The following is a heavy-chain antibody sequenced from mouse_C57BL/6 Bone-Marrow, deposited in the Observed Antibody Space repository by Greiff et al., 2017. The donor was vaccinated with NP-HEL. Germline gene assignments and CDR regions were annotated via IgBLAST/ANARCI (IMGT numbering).Heavy chain of an antibody. V-gene: IGHV1-52*01. CDR2: IDPSDSET. CDR1: GYTFTSYW. J-gene: IGHJ2*01. Sequence: QVQLQQPGAELVRPGSSVKLSCKASGYTFTSYWMHWVKQRPIQGLEWIGNIDPSDSETHYNQKFKDKATLTVDKSSSTAYMQLSSLTSEDSAVYYCARSLYYEYDEGYWGQGTTLTVSS. CDR3: ARSLYYEYDEGY. D-gene: IGHD2-4*01.